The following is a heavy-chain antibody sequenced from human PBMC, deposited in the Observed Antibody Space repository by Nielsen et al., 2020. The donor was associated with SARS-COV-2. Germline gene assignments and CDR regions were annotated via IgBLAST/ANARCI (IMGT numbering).Heavy chain of an antibody. V-gene: IGHV4-34*01. J-gene: IGHJ3*01. D-gene: IGHD3-3*02. CDR1: GGSFSGYY. CDR3: ARAPSTFQFVFRERGEAFDV. Sequence: SETLSLTCGVHGGSFSGYYWNWIRQSPGKGLQWIGEINDSDNTDHNPSLKSRVTISVDTSKNQFSLRLSSMTAADTAVYFCARAPSTFQFVFRERGEAFDVWGQGTTVIVSS. CDR2: INDSDNT.